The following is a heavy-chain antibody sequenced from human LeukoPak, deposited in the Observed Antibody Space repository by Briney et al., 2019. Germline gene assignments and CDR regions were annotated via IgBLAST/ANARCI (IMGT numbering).Heavy chain of an antibody. V-gene: IGHV3-23*01. CDR1: GFSFGSYA. D-gene: IGHD2-2*01. J-gene: IGHJ5*02. CDR2: ICGSVSGSGDCT. CDR3: AKMPSVVVPAAISWFDP. Sequence: GGSLRLSCAASGFSFGSYAMSWVRQAAGKGLEWVSEICGSVSGSGDCTHYADSVKGRFTISRDNSKNTLYLQMNSLRAEDTAVYYCAKMPSVVVPAAISWFDPWGQGTLVTVSS.